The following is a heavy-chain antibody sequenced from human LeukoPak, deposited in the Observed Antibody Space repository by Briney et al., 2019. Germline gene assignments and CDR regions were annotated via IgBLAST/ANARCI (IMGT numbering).Heavy chain of an antibody. CDR1: GYTFTSYG. CDR3: ARGLPAGNYYDSSALNNWFDP. V-gene: IGHV1-18*01. Sequence: ASVKVSCKASGYTFTSYGISWVRQAPGQGLEWMGWISAYNGNSNYAQKLQGRVTMTTDTSTSTGYMELRSLRSDDTAVYYCARGLPAGNYYDSSALNNWFDPWGQGTLVTVSS. D-gene: IGHD3-22*01. CDR2: ISAYNGNS. J-gene: IGHJ5*02.